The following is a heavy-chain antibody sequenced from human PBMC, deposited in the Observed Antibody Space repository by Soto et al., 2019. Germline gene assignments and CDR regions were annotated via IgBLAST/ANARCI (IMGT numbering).Heavy chain of an antibody. CDR3: AKGGPYDFWSGYIWDYYYMDV. CDR1: GFTFSSYG. D-gene: IGHD3-3*01. CDR2: ISYDGSNK. V-gene: IGHV3-30*18. J-gene: IGHJ6*03. Sequence: GGSLRLSCAASGFTFSSYGMHWVRQAPGKGLEWVAVISYDGSNKYYADSVKGRFTISRDNSKNTLYLQMNSLRAEDTAVYYCAKGGPYDFWSGYIWDYYYMDVWGKGTTVTVSS.